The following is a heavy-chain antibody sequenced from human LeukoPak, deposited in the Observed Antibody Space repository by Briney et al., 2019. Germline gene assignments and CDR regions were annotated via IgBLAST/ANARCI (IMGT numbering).Heavy chain of an antibody. V-gene: IGHV3-7*01. J-gene: IGHJ4*02. CDR1: GFTFSSYW. D-gene: IGHD3-22*01. CDR3: ARDHYDSSGYGYYFDS. Sequence: GGSLRLSCAASGFTFSSYWMTWVRQAPGKGLEWVATLKQDGSEKYYVDSVEGRFIIFRDNAKNSLYLQMNSLRAEDTAVYYCARDHYDSSGYGYYFDSWGQGTLVTVSS. CDR2: LKQDGSEK.